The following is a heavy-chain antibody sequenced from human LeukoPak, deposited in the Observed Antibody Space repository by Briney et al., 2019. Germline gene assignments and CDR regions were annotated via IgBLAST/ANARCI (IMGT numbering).Heavy chain of an antibody. CDR3: ARDRYYYDSSGYHLFDY. V-gene: IGHV4-4*07. CDR2: IYSRGST. CDR1: GGSIGSYY. J-gene: IGHJ4*02. D-gene: IGHD3-22*01. Sequence: ASETLSLTCTVSGGSIGSYYWSWIRQPAGKGLEWIGRIYSRGSTNYNPSLKSRVTMSVDTSKNQFSLKLSSVTAADTAVYYCARDRYYYDSSGYHLFDYWGQGTLVTVSS.